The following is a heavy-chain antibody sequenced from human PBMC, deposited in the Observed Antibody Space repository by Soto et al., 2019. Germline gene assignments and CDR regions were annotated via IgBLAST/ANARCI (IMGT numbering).Heavy chain of an antibody. Sequence: QVQLQESGPGLVKPSETPSLTCTVSGGSITGYYWTWIRQPPGKGLEWIGYVFYKGNTNYNPSLKSRVTISVDTSANQFSLRLSSVTAADTAVYYCARSGDSFGFTDYWGQGTLVTVSS. D-gene: IGHD5-18*01. CDR3: ARSGDSFGFTDY. CDR2: VFYKGNT. J-gene: IGHJ4*02. V-gene: IGHV4-59*01. CDR1: GGSITGYY.